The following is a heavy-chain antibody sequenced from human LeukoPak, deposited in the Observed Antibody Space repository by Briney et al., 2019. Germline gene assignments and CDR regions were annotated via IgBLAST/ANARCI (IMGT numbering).Heavy chain of an antibody. CDR1: GYTFTSYD. D-gene: IGHD5-18*01. J-gene: IGHJ4*02. V-gene: IGHV1-8*01. CDR2: MNPNSGNT. Sequence: ASVKVSCKASGYTFTSYDINWVGQATGQGREWMGWMNPNSGNTRHAQKFQGRVTMTRNTSISTAYMELSSLRSEDTAVYYCIPMVTPPTYDYWGQGTLVTVSS. CDR3: IPMVTPPTYDY.